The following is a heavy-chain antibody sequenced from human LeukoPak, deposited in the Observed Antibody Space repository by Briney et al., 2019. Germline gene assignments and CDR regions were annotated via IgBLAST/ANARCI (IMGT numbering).Heavy chain of an antibody. J-gene: IGHJ4*02. CDR3: ARHFAYSSSSCFDY. V-gene: IGHV4-59*08. D-gene: IGHD6-6*01. CDR2: VYYTGST. CDR1: GGSVSSYY. Sequence: KSSETLSLTCSVSGGSVSSYYWSWIRQPPGKGLEWIGYVYYTGSTNYNPSLKSRVTMFEDKSKNQFSLRLSSVTVADTAVYYCARHFAYSSSSCFDYWGQGSLVTVSS.